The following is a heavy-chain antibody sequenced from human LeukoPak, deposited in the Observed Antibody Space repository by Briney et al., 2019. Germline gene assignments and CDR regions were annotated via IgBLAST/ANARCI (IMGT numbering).Heavy chain of an antibody. V-gene: IGHV3-48*04. CDR3: ARDRRFGESALVY. J-gene: IGHJ4*02. D-gene: IGHD3-10*01. CDR1: GFTFSSYS. Sequence: GGSLRLSCAASGFTFSSYSMNWVRQAPGKGLEWVSYISSSSSTIYYADSVKGRFTISRDNAKNSLYLQMNSLRAEGTAVYYCARDRRFGESALVYWGQGTLVTVSS. CDR2: ISSSSSTI.